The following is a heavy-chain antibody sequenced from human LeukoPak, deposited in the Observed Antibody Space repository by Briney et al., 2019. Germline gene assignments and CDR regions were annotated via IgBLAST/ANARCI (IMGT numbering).Heavy chain of an antibody. CDR1: GFTFSSYG. Sequence: GGSLRLSCAASGFTFSSYGMHWVRQAPGKGLEWVAVIWYDGSNKYYADSEKGRFTISRDNSKNTLYLQMNSLRAEDTAVYYCRADGDAFDIWGQGTMVTVSS. CDR3: RADGDAFDI. CDR2: IWYDGSNK. V-gene: IGHV3-33*01. D-gene: IGHD5-24*01. J-gene: IGHJ3*02.